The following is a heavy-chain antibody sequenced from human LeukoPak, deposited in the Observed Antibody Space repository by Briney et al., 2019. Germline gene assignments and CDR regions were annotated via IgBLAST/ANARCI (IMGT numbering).Heavy chain of an antibody. CDR1: GFTFSSYG. Sequence: GGSLRLSCAASGFTFSSYGMTWVRQAPGKGLEWVSSISGSGGTTLYADSVKGRFTISRDNSKNTLYLQMNSLRVEDTAVYYCAKRAINWEPEGHFDYWGQGTLVTVSS. V-gene: IGHV3-23*01. D-gene: IGHD7-27*01. CDR3: AKRAINWEPEGHFDY. CDR2: ISGSGGTT. J-gene: IGHJ4*02.